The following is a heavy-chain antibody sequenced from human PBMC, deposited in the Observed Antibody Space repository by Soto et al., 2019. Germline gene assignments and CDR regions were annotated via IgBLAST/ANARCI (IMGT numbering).Heavy chain of an antibody. V-gene: IGHV4-61*01. CDR3: AILTKPTAVTHAFRGGYGLDV. D-gene: IGHD4-17*01. CDR2: IHSSGST. CDR1: GGSVSSGNYF. Sequence: NPSETLSLTCTVSGGSVSSGNYFWSWIRQPPGKGLEWIGYIHSSGSTNYNPSLKSRVTISADTSRNQFSLRLTSVTAADTAVYYSAILTKPTAVTHAFRGGYGLDVWGQGTTVTVSS. J-gene: IGHJ6*02.